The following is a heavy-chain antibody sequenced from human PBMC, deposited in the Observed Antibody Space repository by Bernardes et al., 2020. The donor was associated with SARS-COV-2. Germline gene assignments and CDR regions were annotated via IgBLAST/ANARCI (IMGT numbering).Heavy chain of an antibody. V-gene: IGHV3-7*04. CDR2: INQDGSEK. D-gene: IGHD3-10*01. CDR1: GFTFSRFW. J-gene: IGHJ4*02. Sequence: GGSLRLSCAGTGFTFSRFWMSWVRQAPGKGLEWVANINQDGSEKYYVDSVKGRFTISRDNAKNSLFLQMNSLRVEDTAGYYCARDRSGELSGGIFDSWGQGTLVIVSS. CDR3: ARDRSGELSGGIFDS.